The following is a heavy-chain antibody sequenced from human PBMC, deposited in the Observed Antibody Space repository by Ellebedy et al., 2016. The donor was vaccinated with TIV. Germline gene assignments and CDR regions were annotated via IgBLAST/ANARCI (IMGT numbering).Heavy chain of an antibody. Sequence: MPSETLSLTCTVSGGSISGHFWSWIRQPAGKELEWVGRIYSTGSTNYNPSLKSRVTSSVDTSKNQFSLKVTSVTAADTAVYYCARDLGLLGTNDYWGQGTLVTVSS. CDR3: ARDLGLLGTNDY. J-gene: IGHJ4*02. V-gene: IGHV4-4*07. CDR2: IYSTGST. D-gene: IGHD1-1*01. CDR1: GGSISGHF.